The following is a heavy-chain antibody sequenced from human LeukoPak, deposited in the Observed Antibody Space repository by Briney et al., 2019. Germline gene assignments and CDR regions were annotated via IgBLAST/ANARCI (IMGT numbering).Heavy chain of an antibody. Sequence: NPGGSLRLSCAASGFTFSDSYMSWIRQAPGKGLEWVSYTSTTGYSNYADSVEGRFTVSRDNAKNSLYLEMNSLRAEDTALYYCARTRGLGPGGFFDSWGQGSLVTVSS. CDR1: GFTFSDSY. J-gene: IGHJ4*02. CDR2: TSTTGYS. V-gene: IGHV3-11*03. CDR3: ARTRGLGPGGFFDS. D-gene: IGHD3/OR15-3a*01.